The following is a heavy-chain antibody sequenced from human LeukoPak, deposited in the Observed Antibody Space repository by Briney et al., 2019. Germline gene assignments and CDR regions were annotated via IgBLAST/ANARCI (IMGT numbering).Heavy chain of an antibody. Sequence: SETLSLTCAVYGGSFSGYYWSWIRQPPGKGLEWIGEINHSGSTNYNPSLKSRVTISVDTSKNQFSLKLSSVTAADTAVYYCARETVLRYFDWLLRGGDYYYYYMDVWGKGTTVTISS. D-gene: IGHD3-9*01. J-gene: IGHJ6*03. CDR2: INHSGST. CDR3: ARETVLRYFDWLLRGGDYYYYYMDV. CDR1: GGSFSGYY. V-gene: IGHV4-34*01.